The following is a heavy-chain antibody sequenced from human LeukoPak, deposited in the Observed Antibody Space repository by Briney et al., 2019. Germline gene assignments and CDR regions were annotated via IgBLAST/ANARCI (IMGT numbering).Heavy chain of an antibody. D-gene: IGHD6-13*01. Sequence: SETLSLTCTVSGDSISSGDYDWGWVRQPPGKGLEWSGYIYYSGSTYYNPSLKSRITISVDTSKNQFSLKLSSVTAADTAVYYCATAGGQQLVQFDYWGQGTLVTVSS. J-gene: IGHJ4*02. V-gene: IGHV4-30-4*01. CDR1: GDSISSGDYD. CDR2: IYYSGST. CDR3: ATAGGQQLVQFDY.